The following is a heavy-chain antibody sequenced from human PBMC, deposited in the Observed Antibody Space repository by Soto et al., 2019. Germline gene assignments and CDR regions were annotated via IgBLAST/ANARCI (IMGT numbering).Heavy chain of an antibody. CDR2: IYYSGST. Sequence: SHTLSLTSTLSARSISSGDYSWSWFRQPPGKGLEWIGYIYYSGSTYYNPSLKSRVTISVDTSKNQFSLKLSSVTAADTAVYYCARGSYTIFGVVMDVWGQGTTVT. CDR3: ARGSYTIFGVVMDV. V-gene: IGHV4-30-4*01. CDR1: ARSISSGDYS. D-gene: IGHD3-3*01. J-gene: IGHJ6*02.